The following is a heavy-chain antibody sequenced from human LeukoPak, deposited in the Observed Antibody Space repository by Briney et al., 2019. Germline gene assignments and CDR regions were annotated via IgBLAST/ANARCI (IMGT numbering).Heavy chain of an antibody. Sequence: ASVKVSCKASGYTFTGYYMHWVRQAPGQGLEWLGWINPKSGDTNYAQKFQGRVTMTRDTSISTAYMELSRLRSDDTAVYYCARALGGGYELFDYWGQGTLVTVSS. CDR2: INPKSGDT. CDR1: GYTFTGYY. D-gene: IGHD5-12*01. J-gene: IGHJ4*02. CDR3: ARALGGGYELFDY. V-gene: IGHV1-2*02.